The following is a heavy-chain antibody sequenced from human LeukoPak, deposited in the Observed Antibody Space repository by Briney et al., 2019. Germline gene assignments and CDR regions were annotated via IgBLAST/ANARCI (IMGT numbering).Heavy chain of an antibody. CDR2: ISGSGTIT. CDR3: AILTTHSSSSQFDY. J-gene: IGHJ4*02. Sequence: QPGGSLRLPCAASGFTFSRYAMSWVRQAPGKGLEWVSAISGSGTITYYADSVKGRFTISRDNSKDTLYLQMNSLRAEDTAIYFCAILTTHSSSSQFDYWGQGTLVTVSS. D-gene: IGHD6-6*01. CDR1: GFTFSRYA. V-gene: IGHV3-23*01.